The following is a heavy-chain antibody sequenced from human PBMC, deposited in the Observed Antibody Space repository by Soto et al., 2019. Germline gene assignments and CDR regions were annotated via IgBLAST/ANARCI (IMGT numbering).Heavy chain of an antibody. D-gene: IGHD3-10*01. CDR1: GYNFTNYG. J-gene: IGHJ6*03. Sequence: QVQLVQSGAEVKKPGASVKVSCKASGYNFTNYGISWVRHAPEQGLEWMGWISADNGNTNYAQKLQGRVTMTTDTSTCTAYMELRSLRSDDTTVYYCARCKEDRASGKNYYYYYMDVWGKGTTVTVSS. CDR2: ISADNGNT. CDR3: ARCKEDRASGKNYYYYYMDV. V-gene: IGHV1-18*01.